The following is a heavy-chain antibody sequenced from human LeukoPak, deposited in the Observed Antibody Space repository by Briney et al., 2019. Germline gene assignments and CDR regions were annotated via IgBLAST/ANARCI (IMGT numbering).Heavy chain of an antibody. Sequence: GGSLRLSCAASGFTVSSNYMSWVRQAPGKGLEWVSVIYSGGSTYYADSVKGRFTISRDNSKNTLYLQMNSLRAEDTAVYYCAREYSSSRGNWFDPWGQGTLVTVSS. CDR2: IYSGGST. D-gene: IGHD6-13*01. CDR1: GFTVSSNY. V-gene: IGHV3-66*01. J-gene: IGHJ5*02. CDR3: AREYSSSRGNWFDP.